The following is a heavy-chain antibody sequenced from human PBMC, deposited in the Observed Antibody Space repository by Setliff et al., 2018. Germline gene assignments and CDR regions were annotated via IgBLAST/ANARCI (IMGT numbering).Heavy chain of an antibody. J-gene: IGHJ6*02. CDR1: GFTFSRYW. Sequence: GGSLRLSCAASGFTFSRYWMSWVRQAPGKGLEWVAVIWYDGSNKYYADSVKGRFTISRDNSKNTLYLQMNSLRAEDTAVYYCAKDFYGMDVWGQGTTVTVSS. CDR3: AKDFYGMDV. CDR2: IWYDGSNK. V-gene: IGHV3-33*06.